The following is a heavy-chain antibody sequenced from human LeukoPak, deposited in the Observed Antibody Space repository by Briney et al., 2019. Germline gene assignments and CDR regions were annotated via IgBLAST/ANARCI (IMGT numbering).Heavy chain of an antibody. CDR2: IQYNGGNK. Sequence: GGSLRLSCAASGLTFSTYGVHWVRQAPGKGLEWVAFIQYNGGNKYYADSVKGRFTISRDNSQSTLYLQMDSLRAEDTAVYYCAKDLSQYDSSGYRYFDYWGQGSPVTVSS. CDR3: AKDLSQYDSSGYRYFDY. V-gene: IGHV3-30*02. CDR1: GLTFSTYG. J-gene: IGHJ4*02. D-gene: IGHD3-22*01.